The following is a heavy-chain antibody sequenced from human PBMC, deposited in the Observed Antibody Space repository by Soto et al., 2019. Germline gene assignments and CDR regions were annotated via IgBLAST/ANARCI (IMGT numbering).Heavy chain of an antibody. V-gene: IGHV3-13*01. J-gene: IGHJ3*02. D-gene: IGHD1-26*01. CDR2: IGTAGDT. CDR3: ARADSGSYPNDAFDI. CDR1: GFTFSSYD. Sequence: EVQLVESGGGLVQPGGSLRLSCAASGFTFSSYDMHWVRQATGKGLEWVSAIGTAGDTYYPGSVKGRFTISRENAKNSLYLQMNSRRAEDTAVYYCARADSGSYPNDAFDIWGQGTMVTVSS.